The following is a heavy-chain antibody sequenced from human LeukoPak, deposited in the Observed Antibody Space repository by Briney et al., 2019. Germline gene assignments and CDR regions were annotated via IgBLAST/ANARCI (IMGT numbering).Heavy chain of an antibody. CDR1: GFTFSSYW. CDR2: ISGSGGST. V-gene: IGHV3-23*01. J-gene: IGHJ4*02. Sequence: GSMRHSCPASGFTFSSYWMSWVSQAQGKGLEWVSAISGSGGSTYYADSVKGRFTISRDNSKNTLYLQMNSLRAEDTAVYYCAKGETYYDSSGYLDYWGQGTLVTVSS. CDR3: AKGETYYDSSGYLDY. D-gene: IGHD3-22*01.